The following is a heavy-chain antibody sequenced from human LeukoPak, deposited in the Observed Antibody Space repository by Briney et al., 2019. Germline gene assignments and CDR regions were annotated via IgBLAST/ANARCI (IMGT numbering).Heavy chain of an antibody. CDR2: ISNSGST. D-gene: IGHD3-10*01. J-gene: IGHJ4*02. CDR1: GDSISTYY. CDR3: ARYYYYGSGSYFPDY. V-gene: IGHV4-59*01. Sequence: PSETLSLTCTVSGDSISTYYWSWIRQPPGKGLEWIGYISNSGSTNDNPSLKSRVSISVYMSKNQFSLKLSSATAADTAVYYCARYYYYGSGSYFPDYWGQGTLVTVSS.